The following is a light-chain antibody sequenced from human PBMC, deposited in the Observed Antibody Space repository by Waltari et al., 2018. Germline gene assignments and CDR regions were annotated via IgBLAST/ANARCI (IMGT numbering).Light chain of an antibody. Sequence: SYVLTQPPSVSVAPGEPARLTCGGNNIDTKSVHWYQQKPGQAPVLVISYDSDRPSGIPERFSGSNSGNTATLTISRVEAGDEADYYCQVWDANNEPGVFGTGTEVTVL. CDR2: YDS. CDR1: NIDTKS. J-gene: IGLJ1*01. CDR3: QVWDANNEPGV. V-gene: IGLV3-21*04.